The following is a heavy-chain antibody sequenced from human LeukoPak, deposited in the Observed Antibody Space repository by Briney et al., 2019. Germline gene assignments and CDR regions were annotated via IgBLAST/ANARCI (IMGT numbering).Heavy chain of an antibody. CDR3: ARFRFASSWPYGVDV. CDR2: ISTNGGAK. Sequence: GGSLRLSCAASAFTFRDYYMSWIRQAPGKGLEWISYISTNGGAKYYADSVKGRFTISRDNTENPLFLQMDSLRAEDTAVYYCARFRFASSWPYGVDVWGQGTTVTVSS. CDR1: AFTFRDYY. V-gene: IGHV3-11*01. D-gene: IGHD6-13*01. J-gene: IGHJ6*02.